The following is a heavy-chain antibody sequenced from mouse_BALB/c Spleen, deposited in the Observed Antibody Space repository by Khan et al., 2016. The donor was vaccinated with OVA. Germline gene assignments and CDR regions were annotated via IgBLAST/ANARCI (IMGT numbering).Heavy chain of an antibody. V-gene: IGHV1S41*01. J-gene: IGHJ4*01. CDR1: GYTFTSYW. CDR2: SGPGSGNP. D-gene: IGHD6-2*01. CDR3: ARSNSCCNGLFAMVF. Sequence: DLVKPGASVKRSCKASGYTFTSYWRNWIKQRPGQGIEWVGHSGPGSGNPNYNKIFKGKATLTVETYYSTVYIQSSSHSSEDYAVYFCARSNSCCNGLFAMVFWGHGTSLPVS.